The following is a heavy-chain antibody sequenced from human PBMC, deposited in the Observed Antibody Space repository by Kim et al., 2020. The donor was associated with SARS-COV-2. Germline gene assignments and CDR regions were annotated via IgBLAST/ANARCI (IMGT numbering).Heavy chain of an antibody. Sequence: YTPSLKGRVTISVDTSKNQFSLKLSSVTAADTAVYYCARSVYGSGSYFDYWGQGTLVTVSS. V-gene: IGHV4-39*01. CDR3: ARSVYGSGSYFDY. D-gene: IGHD3-10*01. J-gene: IGHJ4*02.